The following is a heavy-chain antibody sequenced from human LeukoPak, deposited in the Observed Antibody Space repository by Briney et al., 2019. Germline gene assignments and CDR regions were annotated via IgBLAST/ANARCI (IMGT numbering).Heavy chain of an antibody. V-gene: IGHV1-69*13. CDR3: ARARDWAGYSYGFYY. CDR1: GGTFSSYA. D-gene: IGHD5-18*01. J-gene: IGHJ4*02. Sequence: GASVKVSCKASGGTFSSYAISWVRQAPGQGLEWMGGIIPIFGTANYAQKFQGRVTITADESTSTAYMELSSLRSKDTAVYYCARARDWAGYSYGFYYWGQGTLVTVSS. CDR2: IIPIFGTA.